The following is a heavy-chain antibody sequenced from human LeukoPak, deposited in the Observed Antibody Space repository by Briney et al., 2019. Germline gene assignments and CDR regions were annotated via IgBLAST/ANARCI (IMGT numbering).Heavy chain of an antibody. CDR2: INPSGGST. D-gene: IGHD2-21*01. Sequence: GASVKVSWKASGYTFMNYYMNWVRQAPGQGLEWMGIINPSGGSTSYAQKFQGRVTMTRDTSTSTVYMELSSLRSEDTAVYYCARDESTSILWWWGQSTLVTVSS. V-gene: IGHV1-46*01. CDR1: GYTFMNYY. J-gene: IGHJ1*01. CDR3: ARDESTSILWW.